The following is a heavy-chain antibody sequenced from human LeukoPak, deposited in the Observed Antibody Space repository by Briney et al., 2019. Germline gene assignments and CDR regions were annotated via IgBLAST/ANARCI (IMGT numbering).Heavy chain of an antibody. D-gene: IGHD6-19*01. J-gene: IGHJ4*02. V-gene: IGHV4-39*01. Sequence: SETLSLTCSISGGSISSSSYYCGWIRQPPGKGLEWIGSFYYSGNTYYNPSLKSRVTISVDTSKNEFSLNLRSVTAADTAVYYCARTAGIAVAGSRQYFDYWGQGMLVTVSS. CDR2: FYYSGNT. CDR3: ARTAGIAVAGSRQYFDY. CDR1: GGSISSSSYY.